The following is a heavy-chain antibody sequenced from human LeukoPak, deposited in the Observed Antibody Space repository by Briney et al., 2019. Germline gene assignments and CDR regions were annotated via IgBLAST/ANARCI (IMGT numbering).Heavy chain of an antibody. CDR1: GFTFSSYC. V-gene: IGHV3-7*05. CDR3: ARSFGGTSSHYFDY. CDR2: IKQDGSEK. Sequence: QTGGSLRLSCAASGFTFSSYCMNWVRQGPGKGPEWVANIKQDGSEKYYVDSVKGRFTISRDNAKNSLYLQMNSLRAEDTAVYYCARSFGGTSSHYFDYWGQGTLVTVSS. J-gene: IGHJ4*02. D-gene: IGHD3-10*01.